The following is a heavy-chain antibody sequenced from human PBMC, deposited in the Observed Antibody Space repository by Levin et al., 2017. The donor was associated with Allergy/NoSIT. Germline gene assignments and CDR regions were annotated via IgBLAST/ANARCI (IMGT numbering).Heavy chain of an antibody. J-gene: IGHJ4*02. Sequence: GESLKISCSSSFFPSLLSFLPFFLPSPFKGLEWVAFIWFDGSKKYYADSVKGRFTISRDNSKNTLYLQMNSLRVEDTAVYYCARGQWLAEIDYWGQGTLLTVSS. CDR2: IWFDGSKK. D-gene: IGHD6-19*01. CDR3: ARGQWLAEIDY. CDR1: FFPSLLSF. V-gene: IGHV3-30*02.